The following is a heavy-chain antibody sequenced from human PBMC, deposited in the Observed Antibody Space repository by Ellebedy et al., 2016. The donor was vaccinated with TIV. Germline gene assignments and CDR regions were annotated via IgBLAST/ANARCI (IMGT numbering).Heavy chain of an antibody. J-gene: IGHJ5*02. CDR1: GGSFSGYY. CDR2: INHSGST. V-gene: IGHV4-34*01. D-gene: IGHD5-12*01. Sequence: SETLSLTXAVYGGSFSGYYWSWIRQPPGKGLEWIGEINHSGSTNYNPSLKSRVTISVDKSKNQFSLKLSSVTAADTAVYYCAVDRQLGGFVYNWFDPWGQGTLVTVSS. CDR3: AVDRQLGGFVYNWFDP.